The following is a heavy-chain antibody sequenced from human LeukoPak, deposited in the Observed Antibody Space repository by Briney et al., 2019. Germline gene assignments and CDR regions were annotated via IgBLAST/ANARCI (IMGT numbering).Heavy chain of an antibody. CDR1: GFXFSTYW. CDR2: IKGDGSST. CDR3: ARASTTVPNLLDH. D-gene: IGHD4-17*01. J-gene: IGHJ4*02. V-gene: IGHV3-74*01. Sequence: GGSLRLSCAASGFXFSTYWIHWVRQAPGKGLVWVARIKGDGSSTIYADSVKGRFTISRDNSKNTLYLQTSSLRVEDTAVYYCARASTTVPNLLDHWGRGTLVTVSS.